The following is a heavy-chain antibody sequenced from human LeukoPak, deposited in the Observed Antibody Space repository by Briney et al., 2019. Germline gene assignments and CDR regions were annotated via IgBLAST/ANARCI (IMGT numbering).Heavy chain of an antibody. CDR1: GFTFSSYW. CDR2: IKQDGSEK. Sequence: GGSLRLSCAASGFTFSSYWMSWVRQAQGKGLEWVANIKQDGSEKYYVDSVKGRFTISRDNAKNSLYLQMNSLRAEDTAVYYCAREGGKQQLGYYYYYYYMDVWGKGTTVTVSS. D-gene: IGHD6-13*01. V-gene: IGHV3-7*01. J-gene: IGHJ6*03. CDR3: AREGGKQQLGYYYYYYYMDV.